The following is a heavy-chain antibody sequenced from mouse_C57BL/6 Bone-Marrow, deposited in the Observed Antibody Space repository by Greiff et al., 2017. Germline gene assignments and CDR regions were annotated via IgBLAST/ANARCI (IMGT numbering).Heavy chain of an antibody. V-gene: IGHV1-7*01. CDR3: AKEENNYDAYYSAMDY. CDR1: GYTFTSYW. D-gene: IGHD2-12*01. J-gene: IGHJ4*01. Sequence: VQLQQSGAELAKPGASVKLSCTASGYTFTSYWMHWVQQRPGQGLEWIGYINPSSGYTKYNQKFKDKATLSADKSSSTDYMQLSSLTYEDSAVYYCAKEENNYDAYYSAMDYWGQGTSVTVSS. CDR2: INPSSGYT.